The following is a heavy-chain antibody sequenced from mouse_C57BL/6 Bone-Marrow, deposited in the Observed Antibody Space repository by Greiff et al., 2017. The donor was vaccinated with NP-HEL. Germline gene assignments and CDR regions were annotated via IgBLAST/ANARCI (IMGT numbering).Heavy chain of an antibody. CDR2: IHPNSGST. Sequence: QVQLQQPGAELVKPGASVKLSCKASGYTFTSYWMHWVKQRPGQGLEWIGMIHPNSGSTNYNEKFKSKATLTVDKSSSTAYMQLSSLTSEDSAVXSSAREIDYGSSSYYFDYWGQGTTLTVSS. D-gene: IGHD1-1*01. CDR1: GYTFTSYW. J-gene: IGHJ2*01. CDR3: AREIDYGSSSYYFDY. V-gene: IGHV1-64*01.